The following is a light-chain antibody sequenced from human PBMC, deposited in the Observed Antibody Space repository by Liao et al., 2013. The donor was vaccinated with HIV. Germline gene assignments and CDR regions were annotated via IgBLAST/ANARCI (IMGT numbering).Light chain of an antibody. Sequence: SYELTQPPSVSVSPGQTATITCSGETLGDKYACWYQQRPGQSPALVIYEDSQRPSGIPERFSGSNSGNTATLTISGTQAMDEADYYCQAWDSTIAYVFGPGTKVTVL. CDR2: EDS. J-gene: IGLJ1*01. V-gene: IGLV3-1*01. CDR3: QAWDSTIAYV. CDR1: TLGDKY.